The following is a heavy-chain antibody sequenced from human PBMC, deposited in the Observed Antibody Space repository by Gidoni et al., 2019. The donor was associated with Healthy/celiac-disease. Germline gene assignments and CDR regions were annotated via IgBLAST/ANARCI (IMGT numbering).Heavy chain of an antibody. CDR1: GFTFSSYS. Sequence: EVQLVESGRGLVKPGGSLRLSCAASGFTFSSYSMNWVRQAPGKGLEWVSSISSSSSYIYYADSVKGRFTISRDNAKNSLYLQMNSLRAEDTAVYYCARSGPRGGPFDYWGQGTLVTVSS. D-gene: IGHD3-10*01. CDR3: ARSGPRGGPFDY. V-gene: IGHV3-21*01. CDR2: ISSSSSYI. J-gene: IGHJ4*02.